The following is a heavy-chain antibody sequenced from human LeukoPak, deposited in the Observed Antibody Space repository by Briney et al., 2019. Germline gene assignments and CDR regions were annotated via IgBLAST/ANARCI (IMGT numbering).Heavy chain of an antibody. Sequence: GGSLRLSCAASGFTLSSYWMSWVRLAPGKGLEWVANVKQDGSEKYYVDSVKGRSTISRDNAKNSLFLQMNSLRAEDTAVYYCARDGRTYYDFWGQGTLVTVSS. CDR2: VKQDGSEK. CDR3: ARDGRTYYDF. J-gene: IGHJ4*02. CDR1: GFTLSSYW. D-gene: IGHD3-3*01. V-gene: IGHV3-7*01.